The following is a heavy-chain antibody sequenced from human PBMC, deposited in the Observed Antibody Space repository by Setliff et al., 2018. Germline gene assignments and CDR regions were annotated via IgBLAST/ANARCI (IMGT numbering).Heavy chain of an antibody. V-gene: IGHV4-59*11. Sequence: SETLSLTCTVSGGSSSSHYWSWIRQPPGKGLEWIGYIHYSGTTNYNPSLKSRVTLSLDTAKNQFSLELRAVTAADTALYYCARENVYCSGGARHHGIVGYYGSRTYHYFDPWGRGTLVTVSS. J-gene: IGHJ5*02. CDR3: ARENVYCSGGARHHGIVGYYGSRTYHYFDP. CDR2: IHYSGTT. D-gene: IGHD3-10*01. CDR1: GGSSSSHY.